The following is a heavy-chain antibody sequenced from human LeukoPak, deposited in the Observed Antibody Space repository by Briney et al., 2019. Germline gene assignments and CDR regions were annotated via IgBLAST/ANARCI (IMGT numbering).Heavy chain of an antibody. CDR3: ARGRGYSGYVASYYFDY. CDR2: ISSSGSTI. V-gene: IGHV3-48*03. J-gene: IGHJ4*02. D-gene: IGHD5-12*01. CDR1: GFTFSSYE. Sequence: GGSLRLSCAASGFTFSSYEMNWVRQAPGKGLEWVSYISSSGSTIYYADSVKGRFTISRDNAKNSLYLQMNSLRAEDTAVYYYARGRGYSGYVASYYFDYWGQGTLVTVSS.